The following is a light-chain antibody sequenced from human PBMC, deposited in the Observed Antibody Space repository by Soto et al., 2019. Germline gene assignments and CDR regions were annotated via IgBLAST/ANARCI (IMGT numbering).Light chain of an antibody. CDR2: WAS. Sequence: DIVMTQSPDSLAVSLGERATIKCKSSQSVLYSSNNMNYLAWYQQKPGQPPKLLIYWASTRESGVPDRFSGSGSGTDFTLTISSLQAEDVAVYYCQQYYSTPPTFGQGTKVEIK. V-gene: IGKV4-1*01. CDR3: QQYYSTPPT. CDR1: QSVLYSSNNMNY. J-gene: IGKJ1*01.